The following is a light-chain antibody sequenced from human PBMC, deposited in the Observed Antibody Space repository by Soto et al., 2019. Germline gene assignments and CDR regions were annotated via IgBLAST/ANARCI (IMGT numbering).Light chain of an antibody. CDR1: SSDVGGYDY. J-gene: IGLJ2*01. Sequence: QSVLTQPASVSASPGQSITISCTGTSSDVGGYDYVSWYQQHPGKAPKLMISEVSNRPSGVSKRFSGSKSGNTASLTISGLQAEDEADYYCSSYTSSSTDVLFGGGTKVTVL. V-gene: IGLV2-14*01. CDR3: SSYTSSSTDVL. CDR2: EVS.